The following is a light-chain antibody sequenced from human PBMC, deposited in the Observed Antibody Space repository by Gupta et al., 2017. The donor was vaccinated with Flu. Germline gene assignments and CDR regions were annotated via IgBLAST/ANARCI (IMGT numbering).Light chain of an antibody. Sequence: NRLIFNSATLQSGVPAKFSGGGSGTAFALTISSLQPEDFATYYCQQTYDTSCPFGQGTNVEIK. CDR3: QQTYDTSCP. CDR2: NSA. J-gene: IGKJ1*01. V-gene: IGKV1-39*01.